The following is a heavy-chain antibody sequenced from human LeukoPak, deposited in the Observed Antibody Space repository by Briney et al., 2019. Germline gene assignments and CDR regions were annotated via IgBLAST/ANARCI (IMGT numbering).Heavy chain of an antibody. V-gene: IGHV3-23*01. CDR3: ARDGPSSIAARIV. D-gene: IGHD6-6*01. CDR2: ISGSGGST. CDR1: GFTFSSYA. Sequence: GGSLRLSCAASGFTFSSYAMSWVRQAPGKGLEWVSAISGSGGSTYYANSVKGRFTISRDNSKNTLYLQMNSLRAEDTAVYYCARDGPSSIAARIVWGQGTMVTVSS. J-gene: IGHJ3*01.